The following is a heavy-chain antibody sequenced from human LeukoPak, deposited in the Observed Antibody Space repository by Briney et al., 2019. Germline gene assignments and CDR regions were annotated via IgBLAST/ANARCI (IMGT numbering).Heavy chain of an antibody. V-gene: IGHV3-11*01. D-gene: IGHD2-15*01. J-gene: IGHJ4*02. Sequence: QAGGSLRLSCAASGFTFSDYYMSWIRQAPGKGLEWVSYISSSGSTIYYADSVKGRFTISRDNAKNSLYLQMNSLRAEDTAVYYCARESRYCSGGSCYYRERYFDYWGQGTLVTVSS. CDR1: GFTFSDYY. CDR2: ISSSGSTI. CDR3: ARESRYCSGGSCYYRERYFDY.